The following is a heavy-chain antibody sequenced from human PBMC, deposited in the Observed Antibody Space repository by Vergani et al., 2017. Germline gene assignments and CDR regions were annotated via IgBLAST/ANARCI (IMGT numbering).Heavy chain of an antibody. CDR3: ARVKAYDSNYGWFDP. D-gene: IGHD4-11*01. V-gene: IGHV4-34*01. CDR1: GGSFSGYY. Sequence: HLQHLGSGLLKPSETLSLTCAVYGGSFSGYYWSWIRQPPGKGLEWIGEINHSGSTNYNPSLKSRVTISVDTSKNQFSLKLSSVTAADTAVYYCARVKAYDSNYGWFDPWGQGTLVTVSS. CDR2: INHSGST. J-gene: IGHJ5*02.